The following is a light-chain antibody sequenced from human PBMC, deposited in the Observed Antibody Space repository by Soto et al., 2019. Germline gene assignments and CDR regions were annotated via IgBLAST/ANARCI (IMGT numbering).Light chain of an antibody. CDR2: GAS. Sequence: EIVLTQSPGTLSLSPGERATLSCRASQSVSSSYLAWYQQKPGQAPRLLIYGASSRATGIPDRFSGSGSGTDFTLTISRLEPEDFAVYYCQQYGSSPVPFGQGTGLEIK. V-gene: IGKV3-20*01. CDR1: QSVSSSY. J-gene: IGKJ5*01. CDR3: QQYGSSPVP.